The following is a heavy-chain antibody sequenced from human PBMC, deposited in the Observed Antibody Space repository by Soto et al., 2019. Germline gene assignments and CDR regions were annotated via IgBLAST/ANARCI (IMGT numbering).Heavy chain of an antibody. V-gene: IGHV4-4*02. J-gene: IGHJ4*02. Sequence: ASETLSLTCAVSGGSFTSNNWWTWVRQPPGQGLEWIGEIYRTGSTNYNPSPKSRVTISLDKSENQFSLKVTSLTAADTAAQYSASRGPGPRFDYWGQGTLVTVSS. CDR1: GGSFTSNNW. D-gene: IGHD3-10*01. CDR3: ASRGPGPRFDY. CDR2: IYRTGST.